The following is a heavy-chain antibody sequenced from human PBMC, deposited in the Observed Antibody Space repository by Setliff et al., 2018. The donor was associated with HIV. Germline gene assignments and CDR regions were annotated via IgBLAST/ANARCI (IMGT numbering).Heavy chain of an antibody. Sequence: GESLKISCAASGFTFSGFWMSWVRQDPGKGLEWVSILYSGGTTHYADSVKGRFTISRDDSKNTLFLQMDSLRPDDTAIYFCARGSHDATSVTTPFDYWGQGTLVTVSS. CDR1: GFTFSGFW. D-gene: IGHD4-17*01. CDR2: LYSGGTT. J-gene: IGHJ4*02. V-gene: IGHV3-66*02. CDR3: ARGSHDATSVTTPFDY.